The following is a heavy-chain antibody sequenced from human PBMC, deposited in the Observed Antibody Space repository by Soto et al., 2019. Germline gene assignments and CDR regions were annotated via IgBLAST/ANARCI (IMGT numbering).Heavy chain of an antibody. CDR3: ARHGYSSGWHW. CDR1: GGSISSSSYY. Sequence: QLQLQESGPGLVKPSETLSLTCTVSGGSISSSSYYWGWIRQPPGKGLEWIGSIYYSGSTYYNPSLKSRVTISVDTSKNQFSLKLSSVTAADTAVYYCARHGYSSGWHWWGQGTLVTVSS. J-gene: IGHJ4*02. V-gene: IGHV4-39*01. CDR2: IYYSGST. D-gene: IGHD6-19*01.